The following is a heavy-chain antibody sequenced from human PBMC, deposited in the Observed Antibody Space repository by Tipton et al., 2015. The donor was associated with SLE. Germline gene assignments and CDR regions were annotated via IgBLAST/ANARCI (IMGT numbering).Heavy chain of an antibody. CDR1: GFTFSKYW. CDR2: INGDGSST. V-gene: IGHV3-74*01. D-gene: IGHD1-14*01. J-gene: IGHJ3*02. CDR3: ARETTTNALDI. Sequence: SLRLSCEASGFTFSKYWMHWVRQAPGKGLVWVSRINGDGSSTRYADNAEGRLTVSRDNAKNTLYLQMHSLRIEDTAIFYCARETTTNALDIWGQGTIVTVSS.